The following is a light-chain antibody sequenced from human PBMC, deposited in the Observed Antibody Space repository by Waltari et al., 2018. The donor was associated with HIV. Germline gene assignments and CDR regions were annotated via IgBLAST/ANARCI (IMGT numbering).Light chain of an antibody. CDR2: GAS. J-gene: IGKJ1*01. V-gene: IGKV3-15*01. CDR1: QSVNNN. CDR3: QQYNNWPWT. Sequence: DIVMTQSPATLSVSPGERATLSCRASQSVNNNLSWCQTKPCRAPRLLIYGASNRATGIPARFSCSGSMTEFTLTISSLQSEDFAVYYCQQYNNWPWTFGQGTKVEIK.